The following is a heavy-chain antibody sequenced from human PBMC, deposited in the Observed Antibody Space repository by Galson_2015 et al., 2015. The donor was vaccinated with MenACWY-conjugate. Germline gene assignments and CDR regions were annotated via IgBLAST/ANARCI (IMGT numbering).Heavy chain of an antibody. D-gene: IGHD3-22*01. V-gene: IGHV5-51*01. J-gene: IGHJ3*02. CDR1: GYSFPSYW. Sequence: QSGAEVKKPGESLKISCKGSGYSFPSYWIGWVRQMPGKGLEWMGIIYPGDSDTRYNPSFQGQVTISADKSISTAYLQWSSLKASDTAMYYCARNVYYYDSSGYPFDAFDIWGQGTMVTVSS. CDR2: IYPGDSDT. CDR3: ARNVYYYDSSGYPFDAFDI.